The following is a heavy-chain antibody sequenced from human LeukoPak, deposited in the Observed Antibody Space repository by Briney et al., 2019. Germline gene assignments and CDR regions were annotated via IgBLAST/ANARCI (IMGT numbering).Heavy chain of an antibody. CDR2: IYTSGDT. V-gene: IGHV4-4*07. J-gene: IGHJ4*02. CDR1: GGSISSYY. D-gene: IGHD5-18*01. Sequence: PSETLSLTCTVSGGSISSYYWSWIRQPAGKGLEWIGRIYTSGDTKYNPSLKSRVTISVDTSKNQFSLKLSSVTAADTAVYYCARGRKYTSGYRVTELGSGYSDYWGQGTLVTVSS. CDR3: ARGRKYTSGYRVTELGSGYSDY.